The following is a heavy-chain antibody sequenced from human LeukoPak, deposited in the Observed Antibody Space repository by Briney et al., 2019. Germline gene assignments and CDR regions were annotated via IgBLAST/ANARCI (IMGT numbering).Heavy chain of an antibody. Sequence: SETLSLTCAVYGGSFSGYYWSWIRQPPGKGLEWIGEINHSGSTNYNPSLKSRVTISVDTSKNQFSLKLSSVTAADTAVYYCARVRSFWTRYYYYMDVWGKGTTVTASS. CDR3: ARVRSFWTRYYYYMDV. D-gene: IGHD3/OR15-3a*01. CDR1: GGSFSGYY. V-gene: IGHV4-34*01. J-gene: IGHJ6*03. CDR2: INHSGST.